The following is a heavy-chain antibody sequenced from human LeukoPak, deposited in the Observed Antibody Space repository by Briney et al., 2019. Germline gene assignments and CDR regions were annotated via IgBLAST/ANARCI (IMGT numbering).Heavy chain of an antibody. D-gene: IGHD5-18*01. V-gene: IGHV3-48*01. J-gene: IGHJ4*02. CDR3: ARGYSYGYNY. CDR1: GFTFSNYD. Sequence: GGSLRLSCAASGFTFSNYDMNWVRQAPGKGLEWVSYISSSSRIIYYADSLKGRFTISRDNAKNSLYLQLNSLRADDTAVYYCARGYSYGYNYWGQGTLVTVSS. CDR2: ISSSSRII.